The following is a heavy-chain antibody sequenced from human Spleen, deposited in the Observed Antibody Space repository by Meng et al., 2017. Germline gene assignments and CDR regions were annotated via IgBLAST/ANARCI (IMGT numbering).Heavy chain of an antibody. CDR3: ARGTPGRSYSDY. J-gene: IGHJ4*02. CDR1: DYTFTGYG. Sequence: QVQLVQSGAEVKKPGASVKVSCKASDYTFTGYGVSWVRRAPGQGLEWMAWLGAHDGDTSHAPKFQGRVTVSADRPTATAYMELRSLRSDDTAVYYCARGTPGRSYSDYWGQGTLVTVSS. CDR2: LGAHDGDT. V-gene: IGHV1-18*01. D-gene: IGHD3-10*01.